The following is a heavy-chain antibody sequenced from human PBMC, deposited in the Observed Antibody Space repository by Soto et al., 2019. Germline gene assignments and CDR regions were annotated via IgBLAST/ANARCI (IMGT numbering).Heavy chain of an antibody. Sequence: AGGSLRLSCAASGFTFSSYAMSWVRQAPGKGLEWVSAISGSGGSTYYADSVKGRFTISRDNSKNTLYLQMNSLRAEDTAVYYCAKDSFVVVPAAIGHYFDYWGQGTLVTVSS. V-gene: IGHV3-23*01. CDR3: AKDSFVVVPAAIGHYFDY. CDR2: ISGSGGST. D-gene: IGHD2-2*02. CDR1: GFTFSSYA. J-gene: IGHJ4*02.